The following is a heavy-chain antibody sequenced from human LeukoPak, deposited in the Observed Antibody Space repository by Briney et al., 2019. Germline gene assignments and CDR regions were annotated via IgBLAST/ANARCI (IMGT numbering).Heavy chain of an antibody. V-gene: IGHV1-18*01. D-gene: IGHD6-19*01. J-gene: IGHJ4*02. CDR2: ISAYSGNT. Sequence: GDSVKVSCKASGYTFTSFGINWVRQAPGQGLEWMGWISAYSGNTNYAQKLQGRVTLTTDTSTSTAYVELRSLRSDDTAVYYCTRTSIAVAGPEVGRDYWGQGTLVTVSS. CDR3: TRTSIAVAGPEVGRDY. CDR1: GYTFTSFG.